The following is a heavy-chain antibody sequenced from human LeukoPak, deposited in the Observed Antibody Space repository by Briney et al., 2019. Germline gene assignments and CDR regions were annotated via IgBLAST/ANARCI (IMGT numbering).Heavy chain of an antibody. Sequence: GRSLRLSCAASGFTFSNYAMHWVRQAPGKGLEWVAVISYDGSNKYYADSVKGRFTISRDNSKNTLYLQMNSLRADDTAVYYCAKCRSLSPAAAINYWGQGTLVTVSS. CDR2: ISYDGSNK. J-gene: IGHJ4*02. CDR3: AKCRSLSPAAAINY. V-gene: IGHV3-30-3*02. D-gene: IGHD2-2*01. CDR1: GFTFSNYA.